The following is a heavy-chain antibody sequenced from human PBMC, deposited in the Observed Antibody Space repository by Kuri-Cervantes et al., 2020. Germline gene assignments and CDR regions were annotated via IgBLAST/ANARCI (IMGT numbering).Heavy chain of an antibody. V-gene: IGHV1-18*01. J-gene: IGHJ4*02. D-gene: IGHD3-16*01. Sequence: ASVKVSCKASGYTFTSYGISWVRQAPGQGLEWMGWISAYNGNTNYAQKLQGRVTMTTDTSTSTAYMELRSLRSDDTAVYDCARDLTLGGWGSYRGFDYWGQGTLVTVSS. CDR2: ISAYNGNT. CDR3: ARDLTLGGWGSYRGFDY. CDR1: GYTFTSYG.